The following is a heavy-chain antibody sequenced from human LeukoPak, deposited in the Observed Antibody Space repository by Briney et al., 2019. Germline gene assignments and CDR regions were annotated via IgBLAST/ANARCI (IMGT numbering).Heavy chain of an antibody. Sequence: SVKVSCKASGGTFSSYAISWVRQAPGQGLEWMGRIIPIFGTANYAQKFQGRVTITTDESTSTAYMELSSLRSEDTAVYYCVRCGLSVGALDYWGQGTLVTVSS. V-gene: IGHV1-69*05. CDR3: VRCGLSVGALDY. CDR1: GGTFSSYA. J-gene: IGHJ4*02. CDR2: IIPIFGTA. D-gene: IGHD1-26*01.